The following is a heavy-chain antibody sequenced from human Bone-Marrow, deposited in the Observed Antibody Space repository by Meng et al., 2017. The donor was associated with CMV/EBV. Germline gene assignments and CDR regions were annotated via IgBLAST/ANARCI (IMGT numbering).Heavy chain of an antibody. Sequence: GESLKISCAASGFTFSSYWMSWVRQAPGKGLEWVANIKQDGSEKYYVDSVKGRFTISRDNAKNSLYLQMNSLRAEDTAVYYCAREMRNDFWSGYYYFDFCGQGTLVTVSS. CDR2: IKQDGSEK. CDR1: GFTFSSYW. CDR3: AREMRNDFWSGYYYFDF. D-gene: IGHD3-3*01. V-gene: IGHV3-7*01. J-gene: IGHJ4*02.